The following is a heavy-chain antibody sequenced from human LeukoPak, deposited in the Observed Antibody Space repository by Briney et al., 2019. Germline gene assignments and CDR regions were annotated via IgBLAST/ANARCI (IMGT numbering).Heavy chain of an antibody. CDR2: IYSGGST. CDR1: GFTVSSNY. Sequence: GGSLRLSCAASGFTVSSNYMSWVRQAQGKGLEWVSVIYSGGSTYYADSVKGRFTISRDNSKNTLYLQMNSLRAEDTAVYYCANYCSGGSCYSALGYFQHWGQGTLVTVSS. CDR3: ANYCSGGSCYSALGYFQH. V-gene: IGHV3-66*01. J-gene: IGHJ1*01. D-gene: IGHD2-15*01.